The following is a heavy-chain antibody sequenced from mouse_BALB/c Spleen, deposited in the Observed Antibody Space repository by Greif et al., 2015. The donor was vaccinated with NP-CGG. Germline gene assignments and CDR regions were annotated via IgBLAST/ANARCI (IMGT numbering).Heavy chain of an antibody. CDR2: IDPANGNT. CDR3: VIYYYGWYFDV. V-gene: IGHV14-3*02. J-gene: IGHJ1*01. Sequence: VQLQQSGAELVKPGASVKLSCTASGFNIKDTYMHWVKQRPEQGLEWIGRIDPANGNTKYDPKFQGKATITADSSSSTAYLQLSSLTSEDTAVYYCVIYYYGWYFDVWGAGTTVTVSS. CDR1: GFNIKDTY. D-gene: IGHD1-1*01.